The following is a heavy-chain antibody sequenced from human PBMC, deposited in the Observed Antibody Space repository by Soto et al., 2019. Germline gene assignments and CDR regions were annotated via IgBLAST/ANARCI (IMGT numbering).Heavy chain of an antibody. CDR3: ARQTPKYSSGPYGY. V-gene: IGHV3-23*01. J-gene: IGHJ4*02. Sequence: PGGSLRLSCAASGFTFSSYAMSWVRQAPGKGLEWVSAISGSGGSTYYADSVKGRFTISRDNAKNSLYLQMNSPRAEDTAVYYCARQTPKYSSGPYGYWGQGTLVTVSS. CDR1: GFTFSSYA. D-gene: IGHD6-19*01. CDR2: ISGSGGST.